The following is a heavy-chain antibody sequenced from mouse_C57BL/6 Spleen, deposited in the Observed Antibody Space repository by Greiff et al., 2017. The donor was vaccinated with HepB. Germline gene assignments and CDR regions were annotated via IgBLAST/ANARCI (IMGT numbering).Heavy chain of an antibody. V-gene: IGHV1-26*01. J-gene: IGHJ2*01. CDR3: ARWYGNYFDY. CDR2: INPNNGGT. D-gene: IGHD2-10*02. CDR1: GYTFTDYY. Sequence: EVQLQQSGPELVKPGASVKISCKASGYTFTDYYMNWVKQSHGKSLEWIGDINPNNGGTSYNQKFKGKATLTVDESSSTAYMELRSLTSEDSAVYYCARWYGNYFDYWGQGTTLTVSS.